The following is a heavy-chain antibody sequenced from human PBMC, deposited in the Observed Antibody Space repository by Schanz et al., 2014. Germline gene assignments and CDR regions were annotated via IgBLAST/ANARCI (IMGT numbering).Heavy chain of an antibody. CDR2: INWNGGST. J-gene: IGHJ4*02. Sequence: EVQLVESGGGVVRPGGSLRLSCAASGFGFDDYAMSWVRQAPGKGLEWVSGINWNGGSTGYADSVKGRFTISRDNAKNALYLQRNSLRAEDTALYYCARDAVTSVLTPGFYYWGQGTLVTVSS. D-gene: IGHD2-8*01. CDR3: ARDAVTSVLTPGFYY. CDR1: GFGFDDYA. V-gene: IGHV3-20*04.